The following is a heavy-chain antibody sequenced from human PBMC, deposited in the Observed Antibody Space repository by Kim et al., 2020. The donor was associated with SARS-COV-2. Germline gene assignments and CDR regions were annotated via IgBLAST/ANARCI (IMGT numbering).Heavy chain of an antibody. J-gene: IGHJ6*02. D-gene: IGHD3-22*01. Sequence: ASVKVSCKASGYTFTSYDINWVRQATGQGLEWMGWMNPNSGNTGYAQKFQGRVTMTRNTSISTAYMELRSLRSEDTAVYYCAGSPITMVVVVIKYYYGMDVWGQGTTVTVSS. CDR3: AGSPITMVVVVIKYYYGMDV. CDR2: MNPNSGNT. V-gene: IGHV1-8*01. CDR1: GYTFTSYD.